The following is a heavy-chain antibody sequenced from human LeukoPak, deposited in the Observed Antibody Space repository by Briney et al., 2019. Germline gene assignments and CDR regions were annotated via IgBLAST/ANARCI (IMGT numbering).Heavy chain of an antibody. J-gene: IGHJ4*02. V-gene: IGHV4-38-2*01. CDR2: IYHSGIT. CDR3: ARGDSGYYYFYY. Sequence: PSETLTLTCAVSGYSISRCYYWGWIRQPPGKGLELIGRIYHSGITYYTPSLKSRVTISVDTSKNQFSLKLSSVTAADTAVYYCARGDSGYYYFYYWGQGTLVTVSS. CDR1: GYSISRCYY. D-gene: IGHD3-9*01.